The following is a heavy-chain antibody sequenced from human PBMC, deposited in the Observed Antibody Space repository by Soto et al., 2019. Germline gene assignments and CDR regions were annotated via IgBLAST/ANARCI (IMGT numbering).Heavy chain of an antibody. CDR2: IYPGDSDT. Sequence: GESLKISCKGSGYTFTDYWIGWVRQLPGKGLEWMGIIYPGDSDTRYSPSLQGHVTISADKSTNTAYLQWSSLKASDTAMYYCARPSREYQLLSFDYWGQGTLVTVSS. D-gene: IGHD2-2*01. CDR1: GYTFTDYW. J-gene: IGHJ4*02. V-gene: IGHV5-51*01. CDR3: ARPSREYQLLSFDY.